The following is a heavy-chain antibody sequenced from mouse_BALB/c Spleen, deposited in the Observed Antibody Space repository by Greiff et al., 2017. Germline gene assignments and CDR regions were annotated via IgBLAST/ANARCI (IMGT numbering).Heavy chain of an antibody. J-gene: IGHJ3*01. CDR2: IYPGNSDT. D-gene: IGHD1-1*01. Sequence: VQLQQSGPELVKPGASVKVSCKASGYSFTSYWMHWVKQRPGQGLEWIGAIYPGNSDTSYNQKFKGKAKLTAVTSASTAYMELSSLTNEDSAVYYCTSAYYYGSLAWFAYWGQGTLVTVSA. V-gene: IGHV1-5*01. CDR3: TSAYYYGSLAWFAY. CDR1: GYSFTSYW.